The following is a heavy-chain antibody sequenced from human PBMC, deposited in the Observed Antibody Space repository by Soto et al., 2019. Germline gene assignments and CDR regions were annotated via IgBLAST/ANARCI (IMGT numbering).Heavy chain of an antibody. CDR2: ISAYSADA. J-gene: IGHJ4*02. V-gene: IGHV1-18*01. CDR1: GYTFTSFS. D-gene: IGHD5-12*01. CDR3: ARVRGFDYWFFFDF. Sequence: QVQLLQSGAEVKRPGASIRVSCKASGYTFTSFSITWVRQAPGQGLEWMGWISAYSADAKSTQKFQDRLTMTTDTSTNTAYMELRSLRSDDTAVYYCARVRGFDYWFFFDFWGQGTLVTVSS.